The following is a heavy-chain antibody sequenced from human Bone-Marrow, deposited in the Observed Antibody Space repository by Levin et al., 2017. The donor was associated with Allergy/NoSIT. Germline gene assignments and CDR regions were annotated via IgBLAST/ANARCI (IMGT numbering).Heavy chain of an antibody. CDR1: GYTFTSYY. CDR2: INPSGGST. Sequence: ASVKVSCKASGYTFTSYYMHWVRQAPGQGLEWMGIINPSGGSTSYAQKFQGRVTMTRDTSTSTVYMELSSLRSEDTAVYYCAREGILYIPQFDLAGKKKKDYGMDVWGQGTTVTVSS. V-gene: IGHV1-46*01. CDR3: AREGILYIPQFDLAGKKKKDYGMDV. D-gene: IGHD2-8*01. J-gene: IGHJ6*02.